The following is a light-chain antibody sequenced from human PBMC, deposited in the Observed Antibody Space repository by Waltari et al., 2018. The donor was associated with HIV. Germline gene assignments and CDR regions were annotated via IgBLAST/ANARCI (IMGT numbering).Light chain of an antibody. V-gene: IGLV3-1*01. CDR2: QDT. Sequence: SYELTQPPSVSVSPGQTATITCSGDKLGDKYVSWYQQRPGQSPVLFIYQDTGRPSGIPERLSGSNSGNTATLTISGTQAMDEADYYCQAWDSSAVVFGGGTKLTVL. CDR1: KLGDKY. CDR3: QAWDSSAVV. J-gene: IGLJ2*01.